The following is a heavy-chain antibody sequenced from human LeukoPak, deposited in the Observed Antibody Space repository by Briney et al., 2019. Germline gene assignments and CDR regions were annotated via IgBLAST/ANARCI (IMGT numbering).Heavy chain of an antibody. CDR3: ARGPGGDYTHAFDI. V-gene: IGHV3-48*03. D-gene: IGHD2-21*02. CDR1: GFTFSSYE. Sequence: GGSLRLSCAASGFTFSSYEMNWVRQAPGKGLEWVSYISSSGSTIYYADSVKGRFTISRDNAKNSLYLQMNSLRAEDTAVYYCARGPGGDYTHAFDIWGQGTMVTVPS. J-gene: IGHJ3*02. CDR2: ISSSGSTI.